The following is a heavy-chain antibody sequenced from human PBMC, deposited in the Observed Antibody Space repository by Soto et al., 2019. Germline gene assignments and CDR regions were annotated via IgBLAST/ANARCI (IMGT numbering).Heavy chain of an antibody. CDR1: GGSISSYY. CDR3: VRSNYFDD. J-gene: IGHJ4*02. V-gene: IGHV4-59*01. Sequence: PSETLSLTCTVSGGSISSYYWSWIRQPPGKGLEWIGYIYYSGSTNYNPSLKSRVTISVDTSKNQFSLKLSSVTAADTAVYYCVRSNYFDDWGQGTLVTGSS. CDR2: IYYSGST.